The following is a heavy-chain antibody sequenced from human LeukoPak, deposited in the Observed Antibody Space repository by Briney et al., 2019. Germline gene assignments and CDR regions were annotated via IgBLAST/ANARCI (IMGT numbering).Heavy chain of an antibody. D-gene: IGHD3-10*01. CDR3: AKDPLQYGSGIYYFDY. Sequence: PGGSLRLSCAASGFTFSSYSMNWVRQAPGKGLEWVSSISSSSSYIYYADSVKGRFTISRDNAKNSLYLQMNSLRPEDTAVYYCAKDPLQYGSGIYYFDYWGQGTLVTVSS. CDR1: GFTFSSYS. CDR2: ISSSSSYI. V-gene: IGHV3-21*01. J-gene: IGHJ4*02.